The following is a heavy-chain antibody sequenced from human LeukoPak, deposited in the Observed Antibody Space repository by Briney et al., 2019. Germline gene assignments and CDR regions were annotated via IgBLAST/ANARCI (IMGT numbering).Heavy chain of an antibody. V-gene: IGHV3-23*01. J-gene: IGHJ4*02. CDR2: ITGSGDNT. Sequence: PGGSLRLSCAASGFIFRNYAMRWVRQAPGKGLEWVSAITGSGDNTYYADSVKGRFTISRDNSKNALYVEMNTLRAEDTAVYYCLKWGHYDSYYVPDFWGQGTLVTVSS. CDR3: LKWGHYDSYYVPDF. CDR1: GFIFRNYA. D-gene: IGHD3-10*01.